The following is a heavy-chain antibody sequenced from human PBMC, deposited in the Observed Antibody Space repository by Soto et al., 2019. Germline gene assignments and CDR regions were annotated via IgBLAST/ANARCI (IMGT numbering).Heavy chain of an antibody. CDR2: ISPSGSP. V-gene: IGHV4-30-2*01. J-gene: IGHJ5*02. Sequence: QVQLQESGSRLVRPSQTLSLTCSVSLGSVSSGGYSWSWIRQAPGKGLEWIGFISPSGSPAYNPSLKSRVSISVDTSNNQISLELSSVTAADTAVYYCTRGVLAWGPGTLVTVSS. D-gene: IGHD2-8*01. CDR1: LGSVSSGGYS. CDR3: TRGVLA.